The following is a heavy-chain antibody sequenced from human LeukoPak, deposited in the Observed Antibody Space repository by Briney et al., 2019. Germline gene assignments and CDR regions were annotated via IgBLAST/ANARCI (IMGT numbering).Heavy chain of an antibody. V-gene: IGHV3-48*02. CDR2: INHNGEAI. CDR3: ARDYDWAFDF. Sequence: GGSLRLSCAASGFPFSSHVLSWVRQAPGKGLEWIAYINHNGEAIYYPDFVKGRFIISRDNAKNSLFLQMNDLRDEDTAVYYCARDYDWAFDFWGQGARVTVSS. J-gene: IGHJ4*02. CDR1: GFPFSSHV. D-gene: IGHD3-9*01.